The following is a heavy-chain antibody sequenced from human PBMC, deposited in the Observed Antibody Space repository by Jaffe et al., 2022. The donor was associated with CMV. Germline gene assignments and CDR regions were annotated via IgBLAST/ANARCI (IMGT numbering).Heavy chain of an antibody. Sequence: QLQLQESGPGLVKPSETLSLTCTVSGGSISSSNYYWGWIRQPPGKGLEWIGSFYYGGNTYYNPSLKSRATISVDTSKNEFSLRLTPVTAADTSVYYCARHSAYYAFWSGSGAPRNWFDPWGQGTLVTVAS. CDR3: ARHSAYYAFWSGSGAPRNWFDP. J-gene: IGHJ5*02. D-gene: IGHD3-3*01. V-gene: IGHV4-39*01. CDR1: GGSISSSNYY. CDR2: FYYGGNT.